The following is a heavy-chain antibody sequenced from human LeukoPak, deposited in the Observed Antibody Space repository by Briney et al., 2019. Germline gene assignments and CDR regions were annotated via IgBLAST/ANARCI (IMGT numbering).Heavy chain of an antibody. D-gene: IGHD3-10*01. Sequence: AESLSLIWILSCGSMDSFYWSWTRQSPGGGLGWIVFIYYSGTTNYNPSLRRRLTISVDTYKNQFSLKLSSVTAADKAVYYCARLARLTLIRGVTGYHSLDVWGKGTKVTVSS. CDR2: IYYSGTT. J-gene: IGHJ6*04. CDR1: CGSMDSFY. V-gene: IGHV4-59*01. CDR3: ARLARLTLIRGVTGYHSLDV.